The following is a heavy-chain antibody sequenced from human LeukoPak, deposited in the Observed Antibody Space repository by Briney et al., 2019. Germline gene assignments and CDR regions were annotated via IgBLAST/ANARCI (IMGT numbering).Heavy chain of an antibody. D-gene: IGHD3-10*01. CDR2: IYYSGST. CDR1: GGSISSSSYY. J-gene: IGHJ4*02. CDR3: ARKFTMVRGVTRGYFDY. V-gene: IGHV4-39*07. Sequence: SETLSLTCTVSGGSISSSSYYWGWIRQPPGKGLEWIGSIYYSGSTYYNPSLKSRVTISVDTSKNQFSLKLSSVTAADTAVYYCARKFTMVRGVTRGYFDYWGQGTLVTVSS.